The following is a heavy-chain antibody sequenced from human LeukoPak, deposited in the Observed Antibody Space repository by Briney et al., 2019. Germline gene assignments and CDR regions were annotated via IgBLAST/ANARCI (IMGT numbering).Heavy chain of an antibody. CDR2: IYTSGST. D-gene: IGHD3-10*01. V-gene: IGHV4-61*02. CDR3: AREEYGSGSDY. CDR1: GGSISSSSYY. Sequence: SETLSLTCTVSGGSISSSSYYWSWIRQPAGKGLEWIGRIYTSGSTNYNPSLKSRVTMSVDTSKNQFSLKLSSVTAADTAVYYCAREEYGSGSDYWGQGTLVTVSS. J-gene: IGHJ4*02.